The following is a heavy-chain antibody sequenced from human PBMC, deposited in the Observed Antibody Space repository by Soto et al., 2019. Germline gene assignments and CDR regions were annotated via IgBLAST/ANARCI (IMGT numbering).Heavy chain of an antibody. D-gene: IGHD5-12*01. CDR2: IYESGNT. J-gene: IGHJ4*02. CDR1: CGAMNSYY. Sequence: PSETLSLTCTVSCGAMNSYYWSWVRQPPGKGLEWIGYIYESGNTKYNPSLKSRVTISSDMSRSQFSLRLTSVTAADTAVYYCARVATIMGVANYFDYWGQGTPVTVSS. V-gene: IGHV4-59*08. CDR3: ARVATIMGVANYFDY.